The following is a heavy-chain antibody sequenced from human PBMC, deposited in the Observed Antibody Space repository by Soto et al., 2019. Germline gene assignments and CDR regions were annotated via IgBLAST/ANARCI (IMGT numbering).Heavy chain of an antibody. D-gene: IGHD3-9*01. V-gene: IGHV1-69*01. CDR1: GGTFSSYA. J-gene: IGHJ4*02. Sequence: SVQVSCKASGGTFSSYAISWVRQAPGQGLEWMGGIIPVCGTANYAQKFQGRVTITADESTSTDYMELSSLRSEDTAVYYCARGRAARPGAYFDCLLPVFDDWGQGTLGTVTS. CDR2: IIPVCGTA. CDR3: ARGRAARPGAYFDCLLPVFDD.